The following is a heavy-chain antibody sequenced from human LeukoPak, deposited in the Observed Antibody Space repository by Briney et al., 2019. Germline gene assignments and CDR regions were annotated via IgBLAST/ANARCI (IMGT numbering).Heavy chain of an antibody. Sequence: GGSLRLSCAASGFNFSSYAMNWVRQTPRKGLEWISVISGRGGSTYYADSVKGRFTISRDKSKNTVYLEMNSLAVEDTAVYYCARGGPHYSFDYWGHGTLVTVSS. V-gene: IGHV3-23*01. D-gene: IGHD1-26*01. CDR3: ARGGPHYSFDY. CDR2: ISGRGGST. CDR1: GFNFSSYA. J-gene: IGHJ4*01.